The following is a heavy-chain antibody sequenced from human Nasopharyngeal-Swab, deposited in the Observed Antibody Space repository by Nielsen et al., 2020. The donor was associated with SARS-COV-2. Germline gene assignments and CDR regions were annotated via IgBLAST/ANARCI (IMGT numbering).Heavy chain of an antibody. V-gene: IGHV1-69*13. CDR3: ASLIVATPSDYYYYYMDV. CDR2: IIPIFGTA. D-gene: IGHD5-12*01. J-gene: IGHJ6*03. CDR1: GGTFSSYA. Sequence: SVKVSCKASGGTFSSYAISWVRKAPGQGIEWMGGIIPIFGTANYAQKFQGRVTITADESTSTAYMELSSLRSEDTAVYYCASLIVATPSDYYYYYMDVWGKGTTVTVSS.